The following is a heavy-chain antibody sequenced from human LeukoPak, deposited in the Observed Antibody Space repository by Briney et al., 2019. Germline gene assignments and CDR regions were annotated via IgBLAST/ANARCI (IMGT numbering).Heavy chain of an antibody. Sequence: GGSLRLSCAASGFTFSSYGMSWVRQAPGKGLEWVSAISGSGGSTYYADSVKGRFTISRDNSKNTLYLQMNSLRAEETAEYYCAKVRTRWTMVRGVPYMDVWGKGTTVTVSS. V-gene: IGHV3-23*01. CDR2: ISGSGGST. D-gene: IGHD3-10*01. CDR1: GFTFSSYG. CDR3: AKVRTRWTMVRGVPYMDV. J-gene: IGHJ6*03.